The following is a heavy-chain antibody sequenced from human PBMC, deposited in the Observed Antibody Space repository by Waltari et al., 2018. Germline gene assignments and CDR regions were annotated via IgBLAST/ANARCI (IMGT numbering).Heavy chain of an antibody. CDR1: GGSISSSSYY. CDR2: IYYSGST. V-gene: IGHV4-39*07. CDR3: ARETTYCSSTSCRPDYYYGMDV. J-gene: IGHJ6*02. Sequence: QLQLQESGPGLVKPSETLSLTCTVSGGSISSSSYYWGWIRQPPGKGLEWIGSIYYSGSTYYNPSLKSRVTISVDTSKNQFSLKLSSVTAADTAVYYCARETTYCSSTSCRPDYYYGMDVWGQGTTVIVSS. D-gene: IGHD2-2*01.